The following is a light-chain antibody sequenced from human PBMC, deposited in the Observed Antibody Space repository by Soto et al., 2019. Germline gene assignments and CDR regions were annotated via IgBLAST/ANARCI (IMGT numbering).Light chain of an antibody. J-gene: IGKJ1*01. CDR2: GAS. Sequence: EIVFTQSPATLSLSPGERATLSCRASQSVASTNLAWYQQKPGQSPRLLIYGASSRARGIPDRFTGSGSGTDFILTISRLEPEDFAVYYCQQYGSSPRTFGQGTKVDIK. CDR1: QSVASTN. CDR3: QQYGSSPRT. V-gene: IGKV3-20*01.